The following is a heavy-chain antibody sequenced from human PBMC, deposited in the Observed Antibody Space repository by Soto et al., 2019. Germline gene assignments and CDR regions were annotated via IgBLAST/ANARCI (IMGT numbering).Heavy chain of an antibody. Sequence: SETLSLTCTVSGDSINSHTYYWGWIRQPPGKGLEWIGSVYYTWTTYYNPSLKSRVTISVDTSKNQFSLKLSSVTAADTAVYYCARHGTYYYDSAGYYFFDYWGQGTLVTVS. V-gene: IGHV4-39*01. J-gene: IGHJ4*02. CDR1: GDSINSHTYY. CDR2: VYYTWTT. D-gene: IGHD3-22*01. CDR3: ARHGTYYYDSAGYYFFDY.